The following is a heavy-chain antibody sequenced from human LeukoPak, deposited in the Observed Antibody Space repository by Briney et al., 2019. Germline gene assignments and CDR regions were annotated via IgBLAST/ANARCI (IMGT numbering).Heavy chain of an antibody. V-gene: IGHV3-21*01. Sequence: GGSLRLSCAASGFTFSSYSMNWVRLAPGKGLEWVSSISSSSSYIYYADSVKGRFTISRDNAKDSLYLQMNSLRAEDTAVYYCARDYGDSPIGDAFDIWGQGTMVTVSS. CDR1: GFTFSSYS. CDR2: ISSSSSYI. J-gene: IGHJ3*02. D-gene: IGHD4-17*01. CDR3: ARDYGDSPIGDAFDI.